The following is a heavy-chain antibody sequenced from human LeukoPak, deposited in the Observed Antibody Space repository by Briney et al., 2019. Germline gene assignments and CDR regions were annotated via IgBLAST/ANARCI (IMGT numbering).Heavy chain of an antibody. CDR2: IKQDGSEK. CDR1: GFTFGDYA. J-gene: IGHJ3*02. D-gene: IGHD3-9*01. V-gene: IGHV3-7*01. CDR3: ARVGDYDIFDAFDI. Sequence: GGSLRLSCTSYGFTFGDYAMSWVRQAPGKGLEWVANIKQDGSEKYYVDSVKGRFTISRDNAKNSLYLQMNSLRAEDTAVYYCARVGDYDIFDAFDIWGQGTMVTVSS.